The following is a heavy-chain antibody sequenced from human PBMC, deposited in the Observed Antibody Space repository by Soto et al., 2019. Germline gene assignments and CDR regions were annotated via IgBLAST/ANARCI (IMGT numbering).Heavy chain of an antibody. J-gene: IGHJ6*03. D-gene: IGHD3-9*01. CDR3: ARVIFRYFALAPNYYSMDV. V-gene: IGHV4-34*01. Sequence: TSETLCLTCGVDGGSCRGYDWSWILQPPGKGLEWIGEINHSGSTNYNPSLKSRVTISVDTSKNQFSLKLSSVTAADTAVYYCARVIFRYFALAPNYYSMDVWGKGPTVT. CDR2: INHSGST. CDR1: GGSCRGYD.